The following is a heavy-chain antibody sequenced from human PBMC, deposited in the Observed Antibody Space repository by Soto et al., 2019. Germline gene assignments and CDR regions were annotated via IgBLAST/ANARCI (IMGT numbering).Heavy chain of an antibody. CDR3: AKVSSISSDYYDYIWGSYPRGEAFDI. J-gene: IGHJ3*02. V-gene: IGHV3-23*01. CDR2: ISGSGGST. Sequence: EVQLLESGGGLVQPGGSLRLSCAASGFTFSSYAMSWVRQAPGKGLEWVSAISGSGGSTYYADSVKGRFTISRDNSKNTLYLQMNSLRAEDTAVYYCAKVSSISSDYYDYIWGSYPRGEAFDIWGQGTMVTVSS. D-gene: IGHD3-16*02. CDR1: GFTFSSYA.